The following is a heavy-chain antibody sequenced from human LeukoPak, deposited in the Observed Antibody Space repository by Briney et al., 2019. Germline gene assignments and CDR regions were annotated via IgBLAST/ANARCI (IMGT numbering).Heavy chain of an antibody. Sequence: SETLSLTCTVSGGSISSYYWSWIRQPPGKGLEWIGYIYYSGSTNYNPSLKSRVTISVDTSKNQFSLKLSSETAADTAVYYCATSYYYDSSGYYDYWGQGTLVTVSS. CDR1: GGSISSYY. D-gene: IGHD3-22*01. CDR2: IYYSGST. V-gene: IGHV4-59*08. J-gene: IGHJ4*02. CDR3: ATSYYYDSSGYYDY.